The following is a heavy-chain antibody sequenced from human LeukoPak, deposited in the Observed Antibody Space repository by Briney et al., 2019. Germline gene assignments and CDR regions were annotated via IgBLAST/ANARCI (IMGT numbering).Heavy chain of an antibody. CDR1: GFTFSSYE. CDR2: IKQDESEK. J-gene: IGHJ4*02. Sequence: GGSLRLSCAASGFTFSSYEMSWVRQAPGKGLEWVANIKQDESEKYYVDSVKGRFTISRGSAKNSLYLQMNSLRDEDTAVYYCARDFSDSSSQTAFDFWGQGTLVTVSS. V-gene: IGHV3-7*03. CDR3: ARDFSDSSSQTAFDF. D-gene: IGHD6-19*01.